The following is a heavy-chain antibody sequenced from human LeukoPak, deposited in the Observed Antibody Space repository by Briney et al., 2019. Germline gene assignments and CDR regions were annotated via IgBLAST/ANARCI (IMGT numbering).Heavy chain of an antibody. CDR1: GFTFSSYW. J-gene: IGHJ5*02. Sequence: GGSLRLSCAASGFTFSSYWMSWVRQAPGKGLEWVANIKQDGSEKYYVDSVKGRFTISRDNAKNSLYLQMNSLRAEDTAAYYCARAQRSAVWRFGPMGNWFDPWGQGTLVTVSS. D-gene: IGHD3-10*01. CDR3: ARAQRSAVWRFGPMGNWFDP. V-gene: IGHV3-7*03. CDR2: IKQDGSEK.